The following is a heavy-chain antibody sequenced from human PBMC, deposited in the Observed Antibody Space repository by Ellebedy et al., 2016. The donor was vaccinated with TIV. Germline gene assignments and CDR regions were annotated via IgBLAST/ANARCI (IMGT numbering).Heavy chain of an antibody. Sequence: GESLKISXAASGFTFSSYWMHWVRQAPGKGLVWVSRINSDGSSTSYADSVKGRFTISRDNAKNTLYLQMNSLRAEDTAVYYCARGSGATTVGRGAWGQGTLVTVSS. CDR3: ARGSGATTVGRGA. V-gene: IGHV3-74*01. D-gene: IGHD4-23*01. J-gene: IGHJ4*02. CDR2: INSDGSST. CDR1: GFTFSSYW.